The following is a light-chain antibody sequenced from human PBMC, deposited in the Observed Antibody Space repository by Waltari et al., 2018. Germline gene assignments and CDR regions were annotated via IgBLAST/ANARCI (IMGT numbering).Light chain of an antibody. V-gene: IGLV2-14*01. Sequence: QSALTQPASVSGSPGQSITISCPATTSDVGGYNYAYWYQQPPGKAPKLMIYEVINRPSGVSNLFSGSKSGNTASLTISGLQTEDEADYYCSSYTDSSTLVFGGGTKLTVL. J-gene: IGLJ3*02. CDR2: EVI. CDR3: SSYTDSSTLV. CDR1: TSDVGGYNY.